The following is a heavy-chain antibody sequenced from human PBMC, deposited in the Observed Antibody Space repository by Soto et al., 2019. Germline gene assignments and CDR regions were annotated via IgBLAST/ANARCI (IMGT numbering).Heavy chain of an antibody. V-gene: IGHV3-23*01. CDR3: AKVAVTLTTLNWFDP. D-gene: IGHD4-4*01. CDR1: GFTFSSYA. CDR2: ISDSGGRT. Sequence: EVQLLESGGGLVQPGGSLRLSCAASGFTFSSYAMTWVRQAPGKGLEWVSGISDSGGRTYYADSVKGRFTISRDNSKNTLYLQMKSLRAEDTAVYYCAKVAVTLTTLNWFDPWGQGTLVTVSS. J-gene: IGHJ5*02.